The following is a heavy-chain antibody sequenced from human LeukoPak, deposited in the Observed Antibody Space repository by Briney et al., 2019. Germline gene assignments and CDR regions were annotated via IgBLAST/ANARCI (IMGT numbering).Heavy chain of an antibody. CDR2: ISWNSGSI. CDR3: AKSYGDYALDY. V-gene: IGHV3-9*01. Sequence: GRSLRLSCAASGFTFDDYAMHSVRQAPGKGLEWVSGISWNSGSIGYAASVRGRFTISRDNAKNSLYLQMNSLRAEDTALYYCAKSYGDYALDYWGQGTLVTVSS. J-gene: IGHJ4*02. CDR1: GFTFDDYA. D-gene: IGHD4-17*01.